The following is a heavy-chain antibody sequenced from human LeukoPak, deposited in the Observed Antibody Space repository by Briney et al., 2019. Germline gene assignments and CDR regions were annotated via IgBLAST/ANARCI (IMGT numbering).Heavy chain of an antibody. CDR1: GGSISSYY. V-gene: IGHV4-4*07. CDR3: AREPSVDTEEYNWFDP. D-gene: IGHD5-18*01. CDR2: IYTSGST. Sequence: PSETLSLTCTVSGGSISSYYWSWIRQPAGKGLEWIGRIYTSGSTNYNPSPKSRVTMSVDTSKNQFSLKLSSVTAADTAVYYCAREPSVDTEEYNWFDPWGQGTLVTVSS. J-gene: IGHJ5*02.